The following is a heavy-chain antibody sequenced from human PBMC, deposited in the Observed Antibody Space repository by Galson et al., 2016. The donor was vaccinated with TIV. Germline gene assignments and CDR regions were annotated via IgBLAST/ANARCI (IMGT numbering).Heavy chain of an antibody. D-gene: IGHD3-16*01. Sequence: SLRLSCAASGFTVSGNYMKWVRQTPGKGLEWVSAIYSGGNTHYPDSVKGRFTISRDNSTITLYIQMNSLRAEDTAVYYCARGRGSYAGRGNDYYGLDVWGQGTTVTVFS. J-gene: IGHJ6*02. CDR2: IYSGGNT. CDR1: GFTVSGNY. V-gene: IGHV3-53*01. CDR3: ARGRGSYAGRGNDYYGLDV.